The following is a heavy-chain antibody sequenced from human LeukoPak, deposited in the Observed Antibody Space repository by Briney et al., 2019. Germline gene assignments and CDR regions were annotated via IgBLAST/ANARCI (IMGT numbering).Heavy chain of an antibody. V-gene: IGHV3-30*04. Sequence: GGSLRLSCAASGFTFSSYAMHWVRQAPGKGLEWVAVISYDGSNKYYADSVKGRFTISRDNSKNTLYLQMNSPRAEDTAVYYCASGSRGYYYYGMDVWGQGTTVTVSS. J-gene: IGHJ6*02. D-gene: IGHD3-10*01. CDR1: GFTFSSYA. CDR3: ASGSRGYYYYGMDV. CDR2: ISYDGSNK.